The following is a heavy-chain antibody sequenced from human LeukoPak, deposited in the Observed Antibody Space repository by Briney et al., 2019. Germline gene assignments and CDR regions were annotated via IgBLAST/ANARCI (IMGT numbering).Heavy chain of an antibody. CDR2: IRHDGSDK. V-gene: IGHV3-30*02. CDR1: GFTFSGYV. CDR3: AKLDYGGNGDY. D-gene: IGHD4-23*01. Sequence: GGSLRLSCAASGFTFSGYVMHWVRQAPGKGLEWVAFIRHDGSDKYHADSVKGRFTISRDDSKNTLYLQMDSLRAEDMAVYYCAKLDYGGNGDYWGQGTLVTVSS. J-gene: IGHJ4*02.